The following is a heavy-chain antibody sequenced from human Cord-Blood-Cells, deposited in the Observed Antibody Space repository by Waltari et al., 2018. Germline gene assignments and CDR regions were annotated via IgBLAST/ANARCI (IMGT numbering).Heavy chain of an antibody. CDR1: GYTFTSYG. CDR3: ARRSRAARYHVDD. J-gene: IGHJ4*02. V-gene: IGHV1-18*04. CDR2: ISAYQGNT. Sequence: QVQLVQSGAEVKKPGASVKVSCKASGYTFTSYGISWVRQARVQGLEWMGCISAYQGNTNSVQKVPGRVTMTTSPATGTAYMELRSLRADDAGVYYSARRSRAARYHVDDWGQGTLVTVSS. D-gene: IGHD6-6*01.